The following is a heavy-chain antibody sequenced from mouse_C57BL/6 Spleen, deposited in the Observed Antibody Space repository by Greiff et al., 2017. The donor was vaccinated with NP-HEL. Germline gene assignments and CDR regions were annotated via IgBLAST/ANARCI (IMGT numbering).Heavy chain of an antibody. J-gene: IGHJ4*01. CDR2: IDPETGGT. Sequence: VQLQQSGAELVRPGASVTLSCKASGYTFTDYEMHWVKQTPVHGLEWIGAIDPETGGTAYNQKFKGKAILTADKSSSTAYMELRSLTSEDSAVYYCTLAVVPYYAMDYWGQGTSVTVSS. CDR1: GYTFTDYE. CDR3: TLAVVPYYAMDY. D-gene: IGHD1-1*01. V-gene: IGHV1-15*01.